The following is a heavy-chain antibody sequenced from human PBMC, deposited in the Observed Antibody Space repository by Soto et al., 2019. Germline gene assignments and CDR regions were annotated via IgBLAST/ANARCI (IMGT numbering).Heavy chain of an antibody. CDR1: GYTFSIYA. CDR2: INGDNGNT. V-gene: IGHV1-3*01. J-gene: IGHJ4*02. Sequence: GASVKVSCKASGYTFSIYAMHWVRQAPGQRLEWMGWINGDNGNTKYSQKFQGRVTITRDTSASTAYMELSSLRSEDTAVYYCARVYSSSWYPSFDYWGQGTLVTVSS. D-gene: IGHD6-13*01. CDR3: ARVYSSSWYPSFDY.